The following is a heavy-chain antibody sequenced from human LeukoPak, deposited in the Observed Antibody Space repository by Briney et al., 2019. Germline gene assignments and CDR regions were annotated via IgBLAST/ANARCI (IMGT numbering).Heavy chain of an antibody. V-gene: IGHV4-30-2*01. Sequence: PPETLSLTCTVSGGSISSGGYYWSWIRQPPGKGLEWIGYIYHSGSTYYNPSLKSRVTMSVDRSKNQFSLELSSVTAADTAVYYCARAVWGRYYYYYMDVWGKGTTVTVSS. D-gene: IGHD3-16*01. CDR1: GGSISSGGYY. CDR3: ARAVWGRYYYYYMDV. CDR2: IYHSGST. J-gene: IGHJ6*03.